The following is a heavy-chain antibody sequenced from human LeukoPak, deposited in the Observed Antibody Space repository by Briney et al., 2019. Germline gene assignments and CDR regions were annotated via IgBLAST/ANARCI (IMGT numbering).Heavy chain of an antibody. CDR3: AKGPYDYVWGTYLDC. CDR2: ISSSSSYI. J-gene: IGHJ4*02. V-gene: IGHV3-21*04. Sequence: GGSLRLSCAASGFTFSSYSMNWVRQAPGKGLEWVSSISSSSSYIYYADSVKGRFTISRDNAKNSLYLQMNSLRAEDTALYYCAKGPYDYVWGTYLDCWGQGTLVTVSP. CDR1: GFTFSSYS. D-gene: IGHD3-16*02.